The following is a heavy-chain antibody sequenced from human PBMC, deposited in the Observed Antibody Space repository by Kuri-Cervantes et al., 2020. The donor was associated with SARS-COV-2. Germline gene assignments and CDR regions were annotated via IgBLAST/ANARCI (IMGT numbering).Heavy chain of an antibody. CDR3: ARSLSRYYDSSGYQTYYYYGMDV. Sequence: GSLRLSCAVYGGSFSGYYWSWIRQPPGKGLEWIGEINHSGSTNYNPSLKSRVTISVDTSKNQFSLKLSSVTAADTAVYYCARSLSRYYDSSGYQTYYYYGMDVWGQGTTVTVSS. CDR2: INHSGST. V-gene: IGHV4-34*01. D-gene: IGHD3-22*01. J-gene: IGHJ6*02. CDR1: GGSFSGYY.